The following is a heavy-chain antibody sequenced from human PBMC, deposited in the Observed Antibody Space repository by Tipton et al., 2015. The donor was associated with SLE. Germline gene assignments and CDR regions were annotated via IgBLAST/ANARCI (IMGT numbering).Heavy chain of an antibody. J-gene: IGHJ2*01. Sequence: LRLSCAVYGGSFSGYYWTWIRQPPGKGLEWIGEINHSGSTNFNSSLKSRVTISVDTSRNQFSLKLTSVTAADTAVYFCARVPLGQRQTGYWYFDLWGRGTLVTVSS. V-gene: IGHV4-34*01. D-gene: IGHD1/OR15-1a*01. CDR1: GGSFSGYY. CDR3: ARVPLGQRQTGYWYFDL. CDR2: INHSGST.